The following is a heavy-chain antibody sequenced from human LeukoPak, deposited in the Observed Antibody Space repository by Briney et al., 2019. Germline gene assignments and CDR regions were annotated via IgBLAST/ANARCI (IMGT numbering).Heavy chain of an antibody. CDR3: ARGAGWYGI. CDR1: GGSTSSYY. V-gene: IGHV4-59*01. J-gene: IGHJ4*02. CDR2: IHYSGST. D-gene: IGHD6-19*01. Sequence: PSDTLSLTCTVSGGSTSSYYWSWLRQPPGKGLEWIGYIHYSGSTKNNPSLKSRVTISGDTSKNQISLRLSSVTAADTAVYYCARGAGWYGIWGQGTLVTVSS.